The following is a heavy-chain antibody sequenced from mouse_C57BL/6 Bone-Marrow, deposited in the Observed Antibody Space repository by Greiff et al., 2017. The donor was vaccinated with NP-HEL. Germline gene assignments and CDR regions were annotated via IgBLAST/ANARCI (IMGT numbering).Heavy chain of an antibody. CDR1: GFPITSGYY. J-gene: IGHJ1*03. CDR2: ITHSGET. CDR3: AGDYDGYWYFDV. Sequence: ESGPGLVKPSQSLFLTCSITGFPITSGYYWIWIRHSPGKPLEWMGYITHSGETFYNPSLQSPISITRETSKNQFFLQLNSVTTEDTAMYYCAGDYDGYWYFDVWGTGTTVTVSS. V-gene: IGHV12-3*01. D-gene: IGHD2-3*01.